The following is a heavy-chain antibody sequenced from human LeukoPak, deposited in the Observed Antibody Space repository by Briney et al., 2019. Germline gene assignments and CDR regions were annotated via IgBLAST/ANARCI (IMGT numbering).Heavy chain of an antibody. CDR2: IYWDDDK. CDR3: AHRRRYSYGFFEVVGPIDY. Sequence: SGPTLVNPTQTLTLTCTFSGFSLSTSGVGVGWIRQPPGKALELLALIYWDDDKRCSPSLKSRLTITTDTSKNQVVLTMTNMDPVDTATYYCAHRRRYSYGFFEVVGPIDYWGQGTLVTVSS. V-gene: IGHV2-5*02. J-gene: IGHJ4*02. CDR1: GFSLSTSGVG. D-gene: IGHD5-18*01.